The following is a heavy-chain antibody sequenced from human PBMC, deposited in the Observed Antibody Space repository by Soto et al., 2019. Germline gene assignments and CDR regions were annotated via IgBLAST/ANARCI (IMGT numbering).Heavy chain of an antibody. CDR2: IYYSGST. CDR3: ARHASGYYDSSGYFRLDY. D-gene: IGHD3-22*01. J-gene: IGHJ4*02. V-gene: IGHV4-59*08. Sequence: PSETLSLTCTVSGVSFSSYYWSWIRQPPGKGLEWIGYIYYSGSTNYNPSLKSRVTISVDTSKNQFSLKLSSVTAADTAVYYCARHASGYYDSSGYFRLDYWGQGTLVTVSS. CDR1: GVSFSSYY.